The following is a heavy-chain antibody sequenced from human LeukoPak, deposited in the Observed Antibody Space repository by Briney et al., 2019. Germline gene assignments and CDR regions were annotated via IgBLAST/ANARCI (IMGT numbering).Heavy chain of an antibody. V-gene: IGHV4-34*01. D-gene: IGHD3-22*01. CDR3: ARGRYYYDSSGYYFY. CDR2: INHSGST. J-gene: IGHJ4*02. Sequence: PSETLSLTCAVYGGSSRGYYWSWIRQPPGKGLEWIGEINHSGSTNYNPSLKSRVTISVDTSKNQFSLKLSSVTAADTAVYYCARGRYYYDSSGYYFYWGQGTLVTVSS. CDR1: GGSSRGYY.